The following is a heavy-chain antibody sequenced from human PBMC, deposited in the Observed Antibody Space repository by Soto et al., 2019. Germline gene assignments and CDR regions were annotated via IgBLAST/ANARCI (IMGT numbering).Heavy chain of an antibody. D-gene: IGHD3-22*01. V-gene: IGHV3-53*01. CDR2: IYSGGST. CDR1: GFTVSSNY. CDR3: ARDLDSSGYYYARFGY. Sequence: PGGSLRLSCAASGFTVSSNYMSWVRQAPGKGLEWVSVIYSGGSTYYADSVKGRFTISRDNAKNTLSLQMNSLRAEDTAVYYCARDLDSSGYYYARFGYWGQGTLVTVSS. J-gene: IGHJ4*02.